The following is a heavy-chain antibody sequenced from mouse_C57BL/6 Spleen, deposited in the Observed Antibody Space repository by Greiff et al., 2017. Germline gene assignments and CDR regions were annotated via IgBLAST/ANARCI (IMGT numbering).Heavy chain of an antibody. CDR2: FYPGSGSI. CDR3: ARHEDYNYAMDY. Sequence: VNLVESGAELVKPGASVKLSCKASGYTFTEYTIHWVKQRSGQGLEWIGWFYPGSGSIKYNEKFKDKATLTADKSSSTVYMELSRLTSEDSAVYFCARHEDYNYAMDYWGQGTSVTVSS. CDR1: GYTFTEYT. J-gene: IGHJ4*01. V-gene: IGHV1-62-2*01.